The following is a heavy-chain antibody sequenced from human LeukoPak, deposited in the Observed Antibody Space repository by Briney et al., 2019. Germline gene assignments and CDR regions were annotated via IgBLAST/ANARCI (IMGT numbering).Heavy chain of an antibody. V-gene: IGHV1-2*06. CDR1: GYTFTGYY. D-gene: IGHD2-2*01. J-gene: IGHJ4*02. Sequence: ASVKVSCKASGYTFTGYYMHWVRQAPGQGLEWMGRINPNSGGTNYAQKFQGRVTMTRDTSISTAYMELSRLRSDDTAVYYCARDHCSSTSCYLDYWGQGTLVTVSS. CDR3: ARDHCSSTSCYLDY. CDR2: INPNSGGT.